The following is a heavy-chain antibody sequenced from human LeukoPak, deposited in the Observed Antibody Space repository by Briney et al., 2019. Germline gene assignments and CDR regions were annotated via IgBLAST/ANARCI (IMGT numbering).Heavy chain of an antibody. V-gene: IGHV3-23*01. D-gene: IGHD3-22*01. J-gene: IGHJ3*02. CDR1: GLSFSNNA. CDR2: ISSSGGST. Sequence: GGSLRLSCAASGLSFSNNAMSWVRQAPGRGLEWVSAISSSGGSTYYADSVKGRFTISRDNSKITLYLQMNSLRAEDTAVYYCAKDYYYDPVDAFGIWGQGTMVTVSS. CDR3: AKDYYYDPVDAFGI.